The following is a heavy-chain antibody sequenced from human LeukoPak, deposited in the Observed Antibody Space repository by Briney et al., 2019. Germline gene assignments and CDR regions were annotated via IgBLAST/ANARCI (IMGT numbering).Heavy chain of an antibody. CDR3: ARCMSELDYGDYAYYYHMDV. CDR2: FYSSTRT. Sequence: PSQTLSLTCTVSGDSLTSGSRYWSWIRQPAGKGLEWVGHFYSSTRTTYNPSLESRVTISGDTAKNQFSLKLDSVTAADAAVYFCARCMSELDYGDYAYYYHMDVWGKGTTVTVSS. V-gene: IGHV4-61*09. J-gene: IGHJ6*04. D-gene: IGHD4-17*01. CDR1: GDSLTSGSRY.